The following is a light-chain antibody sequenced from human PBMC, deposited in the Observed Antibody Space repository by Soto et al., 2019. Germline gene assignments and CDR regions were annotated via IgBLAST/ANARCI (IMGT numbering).Light chain of an antibody. V-gene: IGKV1-5*01. CDR2: DAT. J-gene: IGKJ2*01. CDR1: QSISNW. Sequence: DIQMTQSPSTLATSVGDRVTITCRASQSISNWVAWYQQKSGQGPKLLLYDATKLAVGVPSRFSGSGYGTEFTLTISSLQSDDFATYYCQQSYSTPQTFGQGTKLEIK. CDR3: QQSYSTPQT.